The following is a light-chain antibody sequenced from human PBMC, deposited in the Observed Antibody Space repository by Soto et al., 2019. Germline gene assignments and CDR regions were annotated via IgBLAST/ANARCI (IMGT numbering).Light chain of an antibody. V-gene: IGLV2-14*01. Sequence: QSVLTQPASVSGSPGQSITISCTGTSSDVGGYNYVSWYQQHPGNAPKLMIYEVSNRPSGVSNRFSGSKSGNTASLTISGLQAEDEADYYCSSYTSSSTPLVFGGGTKLTVL. CDR3: SSYTSSSTPLV. CDR1: SSDVGGYNY. J-gene: IGLJ3*02. CDR2: EVS.